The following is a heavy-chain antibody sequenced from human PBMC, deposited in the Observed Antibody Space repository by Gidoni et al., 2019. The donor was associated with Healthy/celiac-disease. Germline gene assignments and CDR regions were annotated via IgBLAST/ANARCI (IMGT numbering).Heavy chain of an antibody. CDR2: ISSSSSTI. CDR3: ARDGPEIYTVTTDGSFDY. D-gene: IGHD4-17*01. CDR1: GFTFSSYS. V-gene: IGHV3-48*01. J-gene: IGHJ4*02. Sequence: EVQLVESGGGLVQPGGSLRLSCAASGFTFSSYSMTWVRQAPGKGLEWVSYISSSSSTIYYADSVKGRFTISRDNAKNSLYLQMNSLRAEDTAVYYCARDGPEIYTVTTDGSFDYWGQGTLVTVSS.